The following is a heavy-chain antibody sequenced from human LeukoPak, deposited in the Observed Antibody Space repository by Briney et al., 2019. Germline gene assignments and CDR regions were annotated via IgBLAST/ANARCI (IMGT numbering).Heavy chain of an antibody. Sequence: SETLSLTCAVYGGSFSGYYWSWIRQPPGKGLEWIGEISHSGSTNYNPSLKSRVTISVDTSKNQFSLKLSSVTAADTAVYYCARGRTKHTIFGPAAGPWGQGTLVTVSS. J-gene: IGHJ5*02. CDR2: ISHSGST. D-gene: IGHD3-3*01. CDR1: GGSFSGYY. CDR3: ARGRTKHTIFGPAAGP. V-gene: IGHV4-34*01.